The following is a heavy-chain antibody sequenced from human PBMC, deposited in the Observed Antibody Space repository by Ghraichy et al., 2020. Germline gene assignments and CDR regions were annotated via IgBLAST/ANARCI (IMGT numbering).Heavy chain of an antibody. V-gene: IGHV4-59*01. Sequence: SLTCTVSGGSTRNYYWSWIRQPPGKGLEWIGYIYYSGSTTYSPSLKSRVTISVDTSKNQFSLKLSSVTAADTAVYYCATWASGTEYMDVWGKGTTVTVSS. D-gene: IGHD3-10*01. CDR2: IYYSGST. J-gene: IGHJ6*03. CDR1: GGSTRNYY. CDR3: ATWASGTEYMDV.